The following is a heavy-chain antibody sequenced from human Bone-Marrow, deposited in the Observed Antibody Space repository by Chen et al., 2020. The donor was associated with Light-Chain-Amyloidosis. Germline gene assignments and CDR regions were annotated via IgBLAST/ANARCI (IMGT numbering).Heavy chain of an antibody. V-gene: IGHV5-51*01. J-gene: IGHJ4*02. D-gene: IGHD5-12*01. CDR3: ARRRDGYNFDY. CDR2: IYPDDSDA. Sequence: EVQLEQSGPEVKKPGESLKISCKGSGYTFPNYWIGWVRQMPGKGLEWMGVIYPDDSDARYSPSFEGQVTISADKSITTAYLQWRNLKASDTAMYYCARRRDGYNFDYWGQRTLVTVSS. CDR1: GYTFPNYW.